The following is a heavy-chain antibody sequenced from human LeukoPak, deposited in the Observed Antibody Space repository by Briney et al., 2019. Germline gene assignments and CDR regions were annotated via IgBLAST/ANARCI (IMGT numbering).Heavy chain of an antibody. J-gene: IGHJ4*02. CDR3: ARGIAVAGTGVTRFDY. D-gene: IGHD6-19*01. Sequence: KASETLSLTCAVYGGSFSGYYWSWIRQPPGKGLEWIGEINHSGSTNYNPSLKSRVTISVDTSKNQFSLKLSSVTAADTAVYYCARGIAVAGTGVTRFDYWGQGTLVTVSS. CDR1: GGSFSGYY. V-gene: IGHV4-34*01. CDR2: INHSGST.